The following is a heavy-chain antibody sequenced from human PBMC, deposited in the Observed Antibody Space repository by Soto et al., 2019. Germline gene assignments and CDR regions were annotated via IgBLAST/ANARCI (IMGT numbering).Heavy chain of an antibody. CDR1: GYTFTSYG. CDR3: AREGGGLLWFGESSLYYFDN. Sequence: QVQLVQSGAEVKKPGASVKVSCKASGYTFTSYGISWVRQAPGQWLEWMGWISAYNGNTNYAQKLQGRVTMTTDTSTSTAYMELRSLRSDDTAVYYCAREGGGLLWFGESSLYYFDNWGQGTLVTVSS. J-gene: IGHJ4*02. CDR2: ISAYNGNT. V-gene: IGHV1-18*01. D-gene: IGHD3-10*01.